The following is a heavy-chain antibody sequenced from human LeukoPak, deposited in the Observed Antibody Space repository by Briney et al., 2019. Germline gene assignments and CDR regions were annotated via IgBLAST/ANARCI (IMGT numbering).Heavy chain of an antibody. D-gene: IGHD3-16*01. V-gene: IGHV3-21*01. J-gene: IGHJ4*02. CDR3: ARDASLEGDRVEF. Sequence: GGSLRLSCAASGFTFSYYSMNWVRQAPGKGLEWVSSISSSSNYIYYADSLKGRFTISRDNAKNSLYLQMNSLRAEDTAIYYCARDASLEGDRVEFWGQGTLVTVSS. CDR2: ISSSSNYI. CDR1: GFTFSYYS.